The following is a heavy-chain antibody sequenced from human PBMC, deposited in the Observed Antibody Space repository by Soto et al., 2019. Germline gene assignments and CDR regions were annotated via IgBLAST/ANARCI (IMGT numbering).Heavy chain of an antibody. D-gene: IGHD4-17*01. CDR3: ARAGGTTVTGLWHFDS. J-gene: IGHJ4*02. Sequence: LRLSCEASGFTFNTYSMHWVRQPPGKGLEWLAAIWYDGTQKYYADSVKGRFIISRDNSKKTLYLEMNSLRAEDTAVYYCARAGGTTVTGLWHFDSWGQGTPVTASS. V-gene: IGHV3-33*01. CDR2: IWYDGTQK. CDR1: GFTFNTYS.